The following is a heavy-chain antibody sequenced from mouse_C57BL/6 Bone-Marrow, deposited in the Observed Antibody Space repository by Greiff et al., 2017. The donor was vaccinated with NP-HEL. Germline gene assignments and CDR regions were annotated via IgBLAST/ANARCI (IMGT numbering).Heavy chain of an antibody. CDR3: ARRTTVARYFDV. D-gene: IGHD1-1*01. CDR2: INPYNGGT. CDR1: GYTFTDYY. V-gene: IGHV1-19*01. Sequence: EVQLVESGPVLVKPGASVKMSCKASGYTFTDYYMNWVKQSHGKSLEWIGVINPYNGGTSYNQKFKGKATLTVDKSSSTAYMELNSLTSEDSAVYYCARRTTVARYFDVWGTGTTVTVSS. J-gene: IGHJ1*03.